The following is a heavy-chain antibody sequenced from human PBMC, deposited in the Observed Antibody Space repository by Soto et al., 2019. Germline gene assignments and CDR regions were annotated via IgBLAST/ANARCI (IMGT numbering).Heavy chain of an antibody. CDR2: IYPGDSDT. CDR1: GYSFTSYW. Sequence: GESLKISCKGSGYSFTSYWIGWVRQMPGKGLEWMGIIYPGDSDTRYSPSFQGQVTISADKSISTAYLQWSSLKASDTAMYYCARMEATGITGTGWFDPWGQGTLVTVSS. V-gene: IGHV5-51*01. J-gene: IGHJ5*02. CDR3: ARMEATGITGTGWFDP. D-gene: IGHD1-20*01.